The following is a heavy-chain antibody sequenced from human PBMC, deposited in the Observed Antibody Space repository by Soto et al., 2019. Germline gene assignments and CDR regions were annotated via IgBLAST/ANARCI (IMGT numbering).Heavy chain of an antibody. CDR1: GFTLNRVC. CDR2: ISSGSSDT. V-gene: IGHV3-21*01. J-gene: IGHJ4*02. Sequence: GGSLRLSCEAAGFTLNRVCMNWVRQVPGKGLEWVASISSGSSDTWYADSVKGRFIISRDNAQNSLFLQMNTLRPEDTAMYYCARVAYWGPGTQVTVSS. CDR3: ARVAY.